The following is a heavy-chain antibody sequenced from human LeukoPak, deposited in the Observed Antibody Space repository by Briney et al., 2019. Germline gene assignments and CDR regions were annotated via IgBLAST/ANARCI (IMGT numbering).Heavy chain of an antibody. V-gene: IGHV3-74*01. J-gene: IGHJ4*02. CDR1: GCTFSGNR. CDR2: SNSDGSST. D-gene: IGHD4-17*01. Sequence: GGSLRLSCAASGCTFSGNRMHWVRQAPGKGLVWVSRSNSDGSSTNYADSVKGRFTISRDNAKNTLYLQMNSLRAEDTAVYYCARGGDYPFDYSGQGTLVTVSS. CDR3: ARGGDYPFDY.